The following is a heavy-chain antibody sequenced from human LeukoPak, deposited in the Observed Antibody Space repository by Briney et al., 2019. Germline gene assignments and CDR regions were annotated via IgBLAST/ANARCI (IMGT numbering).Heavy chain of an antibody. V-gene: IGHV3-23*01. CDR1: GFTFSSYA. Sequence: DPGGSLRLSCAASGFTFSSYAMSWVRQAPGKGLEWVSAITSSGGSTYYADSVKGRFTISRDNSKNTLYLQMNSLRAEDTAVYYCAKLGITMVRGVIGYWGQGTLVTVSS. CDR2: ITSSGGST. CDR3: AKLGITMVRGVIGY. D-gene: IGHD3-10*01. J-gene: IGHJ4*02.